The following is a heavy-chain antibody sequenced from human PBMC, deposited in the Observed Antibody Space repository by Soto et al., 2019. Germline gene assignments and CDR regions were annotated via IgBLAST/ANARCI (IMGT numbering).Heavy chain of an antibody. Sequence: GEALKISCKGSGYSFTSYWIGWVRQMPGKGLEWMGIIYPGDSDTRYSPSFQGQVTISADKSISTAYLQWSSLKASDTAMYYCAGGGVRGVITRTRDYYGMDVWGQGTTVTVSS. CDR3: AGGGVRGVITRTRDYYGMDV. CDR2: IYPGDSDT. J-gene: IGHJ6*02. V-gene: IGHV5-51*01. CDR1: GYSFTSYW. D-gene: IGHD3-10*01.